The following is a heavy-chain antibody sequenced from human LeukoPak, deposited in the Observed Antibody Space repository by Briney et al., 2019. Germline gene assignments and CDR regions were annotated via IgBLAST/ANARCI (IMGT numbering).Heavy chain of an antibody. V-gene: IGHV4-61*05. Sequence: SETLSLTCTVSGGSISSSSYYWGWIRQPPGKRLEWIGYISYSGSTNYNPSLKSRVTISVDTSKNQFSLKLSSVTAADTAVYYCARGVGDGYKFWYFDLWGRGTLVTVSS. CDR2: ISYSGST. J-gene: IGHJ2*01. D-gene: IGHD5-24*01. CDR1: GGSISSSSYY. CDR3: ARGVGDGYKFWYFDL.